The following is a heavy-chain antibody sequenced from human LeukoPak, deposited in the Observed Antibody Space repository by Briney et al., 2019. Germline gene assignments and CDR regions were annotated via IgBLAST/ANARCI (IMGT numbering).Heavy chain of an antibody. CDR2: INPSGGST. CDR3: ARALTSGRRFDY. J-gene: IGHJ4*02. D-gene: IGHD2-8*01. V-gene: IGHV1-46*01. Sequence: ASVKVSCKASGYSFTSYYIHWVRQAPGQGLEWMGIINPSGGSTSCAQKFQDRVTMTRDTSTSTVYMELSSLSSEDTAVYYCARALTSGRRFDYWGQGTLVTVSS. CDR1: GYSFTSYY.